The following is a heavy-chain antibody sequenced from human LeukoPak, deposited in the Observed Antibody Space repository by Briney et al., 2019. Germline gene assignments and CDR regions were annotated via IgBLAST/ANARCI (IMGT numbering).Heavy chain of an antibody. CDR2: IYYSGST. D-gene: IGHD5-24*01. J-gene: IGHJ4*02. Sequence: PSETLSLTCTVSGGSISSSSYYWVWIRQPPGKGLEYIGSIYYSGSTYYNPSLKSRVTISVDTSKNQFSLKLSSVTTADTAVYYSARDLRDGYGLDWGQGTLVTVSS. CDR1: GGSISSSSYY. V-gene: IGHV4-39*07. CDR3: ARDLRDGYGLD.